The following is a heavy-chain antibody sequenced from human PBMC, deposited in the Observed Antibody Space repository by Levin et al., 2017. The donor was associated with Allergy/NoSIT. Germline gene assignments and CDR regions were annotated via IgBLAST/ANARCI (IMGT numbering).Heavy chain of an antibody. CDR2: INEDGSEK. J-gene: IGHJ3*01. V-gene: IGHV3-7*01. D-gene: IGHD3-22*01. CDR1: DFTFSSYW. CDR3: ARDLNYHSGRYYDVFDV. Sequence: QAGGSLRLSCEASDFTFSSYWMTWVRQAPGKGLEWVANINEDGSEKNYVDSVKGRFTISRDNAENSLDLQMNSLRAEDTAVYYCARDLNYHSGRYYDVFDVWGQGTMVTVSS.